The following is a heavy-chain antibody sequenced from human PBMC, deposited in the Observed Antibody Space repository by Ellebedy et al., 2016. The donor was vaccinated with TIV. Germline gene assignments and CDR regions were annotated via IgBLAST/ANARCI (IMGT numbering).Heavy chain of an antibody. Sequence: SLKISXAASGFTFDDYAMHWVRQAPGKGLEWVSGISWNSGSIGYADSVKGRFTISRDNAKNSLYLQMNSLRAEDTALYYCAKDIRATMFGWFDPWGQGTLVTVSS. CDR3: AKDIRATMFGWFDP. CDR2: ISWNSGSI. J-gene: IGHJ5*02. V-gene: IGHV3-9*01. CDR1: GFTFDDYA. D-gene: IGHD3-3*01.